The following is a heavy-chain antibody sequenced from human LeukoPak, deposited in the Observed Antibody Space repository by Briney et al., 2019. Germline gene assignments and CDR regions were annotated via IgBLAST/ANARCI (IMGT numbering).Heavy chain of an antibody. D-gene: IGHD3-22*01. Sequence: GGSLRLSCAASGFTFSDYYMSWLRQAPGKGLEGVSYISNSGNTIYYADSVKGRFTISRDNAKNSLYLKMNSLRAEDTAVYYCSAGEGYYDSSDYYSAWAFNVWGQGTMVTVSS. CDR1: GFTFSDYY. CDR2: ISNSGNTI. CDR3: SAGEGYYDSSDYYSAWAFNV. J-gene: IGHJ3*01. V-gene: IGHV3-11*04.